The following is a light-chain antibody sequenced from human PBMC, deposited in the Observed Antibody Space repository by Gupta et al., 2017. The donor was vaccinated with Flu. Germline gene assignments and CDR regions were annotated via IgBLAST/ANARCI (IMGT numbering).Light chain of an antibody. CDR1: QSISSY. Sequence: PSSLSASLGDRVTITCRASQSISSYLNWYQQKPGKAPKLLIYAASSLQSGVPSRFSGSGSGTDFTLTISNLQPEDFAAYFCQQSDSTPHTSGQGTKLEIK. V-gene: IGKV1-39*01. CDR3: QQSDSTPHT. CDR2: AAS. J-gene: IGKJ2*01.